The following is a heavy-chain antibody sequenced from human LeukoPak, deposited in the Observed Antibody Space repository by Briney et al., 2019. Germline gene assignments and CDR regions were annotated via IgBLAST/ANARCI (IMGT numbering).Heavy chain of an antibody. CDR3: ARDLGEIGVDYYGSGSFGYGMDV. CDR1: GYTFTSYY. Sequence: ASVKVSCKASGYTFTSYYMHWVRQAPGQGLEWKGIINPGGDSTSYAQKFQGRVTMTRDTSTRTVYMELSRLRSEDTAVYYCARDLGEIGVDYYGSGSFGYGMDVRGQGTTVTVSS. CDR2: INPGGDST. D-gene: IGHD3-10*01. V-gene: IGHV1-46*01. J-gene: IGHJ6*02.